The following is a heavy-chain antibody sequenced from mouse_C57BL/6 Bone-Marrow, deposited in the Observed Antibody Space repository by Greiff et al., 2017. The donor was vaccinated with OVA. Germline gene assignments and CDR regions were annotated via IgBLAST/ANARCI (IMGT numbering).Heavy chain of an antibody. J-gene: IGHJ1*03. V-gene: IGHV5-17*01. CDR3: ARPPYDGYFDV. D-gene: IGHD2-12*01. Sequence: EVMLVESGGGLVKPGGSLKLSCAASGFTFSDYGMHWVRQAPEKGLEWVAYISSGSSTIYYADTVKGRFTISRDNAKNTLFLQMTSLRSEDTAMYYCARPPYDGYFDVWGTGTTVTVSS. CDR1: GFTFSDYG. CDR2: ISSGSSTI.